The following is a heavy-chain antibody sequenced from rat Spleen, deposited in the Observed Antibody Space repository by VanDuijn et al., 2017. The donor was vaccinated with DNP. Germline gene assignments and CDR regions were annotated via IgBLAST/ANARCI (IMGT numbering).Heavy chain of an antibody. Sequence: EVQLQESGPGLVKPSQSLSLTCSVTGHPITSSYRWNWIRKFPGNTLEGMGYVNSAGSTDYNPSLKSRISITTDTSKNQFFLQVNSVDTEDTATYYCAIQLGVFDYWDRGVMVTVSS. CDR2: VNSAGST. D-gene: IGHD5-1*01. V-gene: IGHV3-3*01. CDR1: GHPITSSYR. CDR3: AIQLGVFDY. J-gene: IGHJ2*01.